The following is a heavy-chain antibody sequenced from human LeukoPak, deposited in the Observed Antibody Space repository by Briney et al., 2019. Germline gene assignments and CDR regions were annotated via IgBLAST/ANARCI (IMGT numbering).Heavy chain of an antibody. CDR1: GGSFSGYY. V-gene: IGHV4-34*01. CDR2: INHSGST. Sequence: SETLSLTCAVYGGSFSGYYWSWIRQPPGKGLEWIGEINHSGSTNYNPSLKSRVTISVDTSKNQFSLKLSSVTAADTAVYYCARGADYYDSSGYLYFDYWGQGTLVTVSS. CDR3: ARGADYYDSSGYLYFDY. J-gene: IGHJ4*02. D-gene: IGHD3-22*01.